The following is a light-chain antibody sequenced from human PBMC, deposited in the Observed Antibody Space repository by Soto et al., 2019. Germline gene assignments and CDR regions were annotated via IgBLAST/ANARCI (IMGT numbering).Light chain of an antibody. CDR2: KAS. Sequence: IPMTHSPSTLSGSAGDRATTTCRASHAINSWLAWYQQKPGKAPKLLFYKASTLKSGVPSRFSGSGSGTEFTLTISSLQPDDFAAHYCQHYNSYSEAFGQGTKVDIK. CDR1: HAINSW. J-gene: IGKJ1*01. V-gene: IGKV1-5*03. CDR3: QHYNSYSEA.